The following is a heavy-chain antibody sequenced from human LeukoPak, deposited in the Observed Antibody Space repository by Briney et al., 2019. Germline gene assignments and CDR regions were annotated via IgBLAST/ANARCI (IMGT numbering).Heavy chain of an antibody. CDR2: IRGSGVST. CDR3: AKDRVATERYYMDV. D-gene: IGHD6-13*01. Sequence: GGTLRLSCEASGFTFKNYDMTWVRQAPGKGLEWVSGIRGSGVSTSYADSVKGRFTISRDNSKNTLYLQMNSLRAEDTAVYYCAKDRVATERYYMDVWGKGTTVTISS. V-gene: IGHV3-23*01. J-gene: IGHJ6*03. CDR1: GFTFKNYD.